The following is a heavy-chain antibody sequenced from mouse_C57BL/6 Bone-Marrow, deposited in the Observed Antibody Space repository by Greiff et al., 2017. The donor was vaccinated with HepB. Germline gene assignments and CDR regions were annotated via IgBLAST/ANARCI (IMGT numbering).Heavy chain of an antibody. J-gene: IGHJ1*03. Sequence: QVQLQQPGAELARPGASVKLSCKASGYTFTSYGISWVKQRTGQGLEWIGEIYPRSGNTYYNEKFKGKATLTADKSSSTAYMELRSLTSEDSAVYFCARDSNYWYFDVWGTGTTVTVSS. CDR3: ARDSNYWYFDV. V-gene: IGHV1-81*01. D-gene: IGHD2-5*01. CDR2: IYPRSGNT. CDR1: GYTFTSYG.